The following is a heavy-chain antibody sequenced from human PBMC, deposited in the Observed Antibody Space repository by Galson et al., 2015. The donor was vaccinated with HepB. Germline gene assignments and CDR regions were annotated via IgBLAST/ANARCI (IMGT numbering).Heavy chain of an antibody. Sequence: SLRLSCAASGFTFSSYEMNGVRQAPRKGLEWVSYISSSGSNIYNADSVKGRFTISRDNAKNSLFLQMNSLRAEDTAVYYCARGISAAGLYSFDYSGQGTLVTVSS. J-gene: IGHJ4*02. D-gene: IGHD6-13*01. V-gene: IGHV3-48*03. CDR2: ISSSGSNI. CDR1: GFTFSSYE. CDR3: ARGISAAGLYSFDY.